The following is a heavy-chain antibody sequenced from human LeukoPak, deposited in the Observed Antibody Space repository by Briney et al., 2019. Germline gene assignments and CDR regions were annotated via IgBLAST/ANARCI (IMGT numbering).Heavy chain of an antibody. CDR3: AREVLQNYDSSGYVRGEFDY. V-gene: IGHV3-30-3*01. CDR2: ISYDGSNI. Sequence: PGGSLRLSCAASGFTFSSYAMHWVRQAPGKGLEWVAVISYDGSNIYYADSVKGRFTISRDNSKNTLYLQMNSLRAEDTAVYYCAREVLQNYDSSGYVRGEFDYWGQGTLVTVSS. J-gene: IGHJ4*02. D-gene: IGHD3-22*01. CDR1: GFTFSSYA.